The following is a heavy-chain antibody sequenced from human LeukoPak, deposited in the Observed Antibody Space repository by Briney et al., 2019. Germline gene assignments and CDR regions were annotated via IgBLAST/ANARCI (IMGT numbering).Heavy chain of an antibody. D-gene: IGHD6-19*01. CDR2: IKQDGSKK. CDR1: GFTLSTHW. J-gene: IGHJ4*02. V-gene: IGHV3-7*01. CDR3: ARDKRPCLVPRPIDY. Sequence: GGSLRLSCAASGFTLSTHWMTWVRQAPGKGLEGVANIKQDGSKKYYLDSVKGRFTISRDNPTNSLYLQMNSLRAEDTAVYYCARDKRPCLVPRPIDYWGQGTLVTVSS.